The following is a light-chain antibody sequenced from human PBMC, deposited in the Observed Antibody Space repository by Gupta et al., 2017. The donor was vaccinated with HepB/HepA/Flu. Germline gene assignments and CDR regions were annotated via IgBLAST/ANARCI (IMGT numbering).Light chain of an antibody. CDR2: GAS. V-gene: IGKV3-15*01. Sequence: EIVMTQSPATLSVSPGERATLSCRASQSVSSNLAWYQQKPGQAPRLLIYGASTRATGSPARFSGSGSGTEFTLTISSLQSEDFAVYYCQQDNNWPMCSFGQGTKLEIK. CDR1: QSVSSN. CDR3: QQDNNWPMCS. J-gene: IGKJ2*04.